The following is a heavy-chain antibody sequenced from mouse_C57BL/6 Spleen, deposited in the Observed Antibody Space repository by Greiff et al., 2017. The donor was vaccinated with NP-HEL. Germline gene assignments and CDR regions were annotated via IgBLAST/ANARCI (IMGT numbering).Heavy chain of an antibody. Sequence: VQLQQSGPELVKPGASVKISCKASGYAFSSSWMNWVKQRPGKGLEWIGRIYPGDGDTNYNGKFKGKATLTADKSSSTAYMQLSSLTSEDSAVYVCARSGIQYYFDYWGQGTTLTVSS. CDR1: GYAFSSSW. J-gene: IGHJ2*01. V-gene: IGHV1-82*01. CDR3: ARSGIQYYFDY. D-gene: IGHD3-1*01. CDR2: IYPGDGDT.